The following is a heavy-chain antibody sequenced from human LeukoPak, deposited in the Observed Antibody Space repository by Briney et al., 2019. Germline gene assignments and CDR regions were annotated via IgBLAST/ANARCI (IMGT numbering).Heavy chain of an antibody. Sequence: GGSLRLSCAASGFTFSDYWMSWVRQAPGKGLEWVANINQDGSEKDYVDSVRGRFTISRDNAKNSLFLQMNTLRADDAAVYYCARGSVVAANLDFWGQGTLITVP. D-gene: IGHD2-15*01. CDR1: GFTFSDYW. J-gene: IGHJ4*02. V-gene: IGHV3-7*01. CDR2: INQDGSEK. CDR3: ARGSVVAANLDF.